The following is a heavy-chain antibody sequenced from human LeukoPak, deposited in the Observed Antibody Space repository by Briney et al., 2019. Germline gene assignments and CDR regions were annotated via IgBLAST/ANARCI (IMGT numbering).Heavy chain of an antibody. J-gene: IGHJ4*02. V-gene: IGHV3-30*02. D-gene: IGHD2-2*01. Sequence: GGSLRLSCAASGFTFSSYGMHWVRQAPGKGLEWVAFIHFDGSTKYSGDSVKGRFTISRDNSENTLYLQMNSLRPEDTAVYYCAKDQCTRTSCDGYPGYWGQGSLVTVSS. CDR1: GFTFSSYG. CDR2: IHFDGSTK. CDR3: AKDQCTRTSCDGYPGY.